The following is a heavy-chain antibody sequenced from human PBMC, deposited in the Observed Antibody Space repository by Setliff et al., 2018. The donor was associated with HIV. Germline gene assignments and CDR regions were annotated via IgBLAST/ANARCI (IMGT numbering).Heavy chain of an antibody. D-gene: IGHD3-22*01. V-gene: IGHV4-34*01. CDR1: GGSFSGYC. CDR3: ARAPANYHDSSGFYFGGDYYFDF. CDR2: INHSGRGT. Sequence: SETLSLTCAVYGGSFSGYCWTWIRQPPGKGLEWIGEINHSGRGTNYNPSLKSRVAVSVDTSKNHFSLRVTSVTAADTAVYYCARAPANYHDSSGFYFGGDYYFDFWGQGILVTVSS. J-gene: IGHJ4*02.